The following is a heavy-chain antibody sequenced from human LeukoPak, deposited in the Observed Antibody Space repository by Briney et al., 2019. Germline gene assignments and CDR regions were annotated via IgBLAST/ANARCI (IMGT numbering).Heavy chain of an antibody. D-gene: IGHD2-21*02. V-gene: IGHV4-59*08. CDR3: ARFCGGDCYSYAFDI. Sequence: PSETLSLTCTVSGGSISSYYWSWIRQPPGKGLEWIGYIYYSGSTNYNPSLKSRVTISVDTSKNQFSLKLSSVTAADTAVYYCARFCGGDCYSYAFDIWGQGTMVTVSS. J-gene: IGHJ3*02. CDR2: IYYSGST. CDR1: GGSISSYY.